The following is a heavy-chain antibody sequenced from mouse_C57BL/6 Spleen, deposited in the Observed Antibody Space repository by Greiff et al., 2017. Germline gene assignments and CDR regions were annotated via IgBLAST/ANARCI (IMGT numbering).Heavy chain of an antibody. D-gene: IGHD2-5*01. CDR1: GYAFSSYW. Sequence: VQGVESGAELVKPGASVKISCKASGYAFSSYWMNWVKQRPGKGLEWIGQIYPGDGDTNYNGKFKGKATLTADTSSSTAYMQLSSLTSEDSAVXFCARCPYSNYGDYWGQGTTLTVSS. J-gene: IGHJ2*01. CDR2: IYPGDGDT. CDR3: ARCPYSNYGDY. V-gene: IGHV1-80*01.